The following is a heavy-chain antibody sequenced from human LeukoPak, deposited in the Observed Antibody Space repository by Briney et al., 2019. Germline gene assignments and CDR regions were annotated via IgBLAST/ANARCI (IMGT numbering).Heavy chain of an antibody. Sequence: PSETLSLTCTDSGGSISSYYWSWIRQPPGKGLEWIGYIYYSGSTNYNPSLKSRVTISVDTSKNQFSLKLSSVTAADTAVYYCARDSRSGWGNWFDPWGQGTLVTVSS. CDR1: GGSISSYY. V-gene: IGHV4-59*12. CDR2: IYYSGST. CDR3: ARDSRSGWGNWFDP. J-gene: IGHJ5*02. D-gene: IGHD6-19*01.